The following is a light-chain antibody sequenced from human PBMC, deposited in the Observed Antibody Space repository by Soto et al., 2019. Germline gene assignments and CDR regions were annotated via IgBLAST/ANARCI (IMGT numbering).Light chain of an antibody. V-gene: IGKV3-20*01. J-gene: IGKJ5*01. CDR2: GAS. Sequence: SPGTLSLSPGERATVSCRASQSVSSSYLAWYQQKPGQAPRLLIYGASSRATGIPDRSSGSGSGTDFTLTISRLEPEDFAVYYCHQYGSSSTFGQGTRLEIK. CDR1: QSVSSSY. CDR3: HQYGSSST.